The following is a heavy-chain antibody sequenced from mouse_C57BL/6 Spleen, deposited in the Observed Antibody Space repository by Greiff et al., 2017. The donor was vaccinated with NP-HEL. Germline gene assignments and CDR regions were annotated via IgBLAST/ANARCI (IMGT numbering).Heavy chain of an antibody. CDR2: IDPEDGET. V-gene: IGHV14-2*01. CDR1: GFNIKDYY. Sequence: EVKLVESGAELVKPGASVKLSCTASGFNIKDYYMHWVKQRTEQGLEWIGRIDPEDGETKYAPKFQGKATITADTSSNTAYLQLSSLTSEDTAVYYCARVTIITTVVPFDYWGQGTTLTVSS. J-gene: IGHJ2*01. CDR3: ARVTIITTVVPFDY. D-gene: IGHD1-1*01.